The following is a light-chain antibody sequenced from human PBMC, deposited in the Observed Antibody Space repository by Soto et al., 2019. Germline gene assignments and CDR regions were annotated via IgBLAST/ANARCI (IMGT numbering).Light chain of an antibody. V-gene: IGKV1-27*01. CDR1: QGIIDY. CDR3: QKYDTAPQT. CDR2: AAS. J-gene: IGKJ1*01. Sequence: DIQMTQSPSSLAASVGDTVTITCRASQGIIDYLAWYQQRPGKVPKLLIYAASTLQTGVPSRFSGSGAGTDFTLTISSLQPEHVATYYCQKYDTAPQTFGQGTRVEIK.